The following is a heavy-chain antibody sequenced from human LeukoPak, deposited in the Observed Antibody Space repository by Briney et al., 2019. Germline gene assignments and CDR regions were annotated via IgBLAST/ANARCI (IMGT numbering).Heavy chain of an antibody. CDR2: IYYSGST. J-gene: IGHJ3*02. Sequence: SETLSLTCTVSGGSIGSSIYYWGWIRQPPGKGLEWIGNIYYSGSTYYNPSLKSRVTISIDTSKNQFSLKLSSVTAADTAVYFCARDTGNYPHVAFDIWGQGTLVTVSS. V-gene: IGHV4-39*07. D-gene: IGHD1-7*01. CDR3: ARDTGNYPHVAFDI. CDR1: GGSIGSSIYY.